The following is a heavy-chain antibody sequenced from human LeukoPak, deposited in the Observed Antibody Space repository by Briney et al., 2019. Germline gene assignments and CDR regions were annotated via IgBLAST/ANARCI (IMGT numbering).Heavy chain of an antibody. CDR2: ISWNSGSI. CDR1: GFTFDDYA. J-gene: IGHJ4*02. V-gene: IGHV3-9*01. D-gene: IGHD3-10*01. CDR3: AKGGIEEYYFDY. Sequence: GGSLRLSCAASGFTFDDYAMHWVRQAPGKGLEWVSGISWNSGSIGYADSVKGRFTISRDNAKNSLYLQMNSLRAEDTALYYCAKGGIEEYYFDYWGQGTLVTVSS.